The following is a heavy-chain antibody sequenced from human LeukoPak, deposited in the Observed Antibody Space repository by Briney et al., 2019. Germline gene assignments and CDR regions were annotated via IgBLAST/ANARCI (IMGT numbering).Heavy chain of an antibody. V-gene: IGHV4-61*02. CDR2: VYNSGST. CDR3: AGATVTTTLTI. CDR1: GGSISRGSYY. J-gene: IGHJ3*02. Sequence: SETLSLTCIVSGGSISRGSYYWNWIRQPAGKGLEWMGRVYNSGSTNYNPSLKSRVTISTDMSKNQFSLKLSSVTAADTAVYYCAGATVTTTLTIWGQGTMVTVSS. D-gene: IGHD4-17*01.